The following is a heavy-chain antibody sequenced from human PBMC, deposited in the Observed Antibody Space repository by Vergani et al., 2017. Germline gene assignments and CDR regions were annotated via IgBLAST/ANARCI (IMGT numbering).Heavy chain of an antibody. Sequence: QVQLVQSGAEVKKPGSSVKVSCKASGGTFSSYAISWVRQAPGKGLEWMAWIRPYTGHTIYAQKFQDRVTMTADTSTNTAYMELRSLRSDDTAVYYCARSTDYPDDYVSSDYFRRTLDVWGKGTTVTVS. D-gene: IGHD4/OR15-4a*01. CDR3: ARSTDYPDDYVSSDYFRRTLDV. CDR1: GGTFSSYA. J-gene: IGHJ6*03. V-gene: IGHV1-18*01. CDR2: IRPYTGHT.